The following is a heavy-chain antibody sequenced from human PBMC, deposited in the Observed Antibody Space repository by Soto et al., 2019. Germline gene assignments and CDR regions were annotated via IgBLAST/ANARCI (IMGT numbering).Heavy chain of an antibody. CDR1: FGPMRGYY. Sequence: LQESVPGLVKASETLSLSCSVSFGPMRGYYWSWIRQPPGKGLGWIANIFYNGGANYNPSLRSRVTISVDKSKNSFSLRLTSVTPADTAVYYCARDGDHDYFYGMDIWGQGTTVTVS. J-gene: IGHJ6*02. V-gene: IGHV4-59*01. CDR3: ARDGDHDYFYGMDI. CDR2: IFYNGGA. D-gene: IGHD7-27*01.